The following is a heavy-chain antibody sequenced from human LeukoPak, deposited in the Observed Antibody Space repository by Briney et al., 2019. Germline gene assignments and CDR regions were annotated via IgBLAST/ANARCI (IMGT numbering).Heavy chain of an antibody. CDR1: GYTFTSYG. CDR2: INTHNANT. J-gene: IGHJ6*03. V-gene: IGHV1-18*01. Sequence: ASVKVSCKPSGYTFTSYGSNWVRQAPGQGLEWMGWINTHNANTNYAQKLQGRVIMTTDTSTITAYMELRSLRSDDTAVYYCARLNYYYYYMDVWGKGTTVTVSS. CDR3: ARLNYYYYYMDV.